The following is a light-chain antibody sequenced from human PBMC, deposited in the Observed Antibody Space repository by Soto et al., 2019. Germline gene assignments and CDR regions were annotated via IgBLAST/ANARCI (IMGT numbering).Light chain of an antibody. CDR2: YDD. V-gene: IGLV1-36*01. J-gene: IGLJ2*01. Sequence: QSVLTQPPSVSEAPRQRVTISCSGSSSNIGNNPVNWYQQLPGKAPKLLIYYDDLLASGVSGRFSGSRSGTSAFLAISGLQSEDEATYHCSSWDDSLNGPVFGGGTKLTVL. CDR1: SSNIGNNP. CDR3: SSWDDSLNGPV.